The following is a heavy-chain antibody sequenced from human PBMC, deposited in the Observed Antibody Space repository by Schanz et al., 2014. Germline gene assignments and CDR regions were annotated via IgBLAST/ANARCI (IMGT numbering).Heavy chain of an antibody. V-gene: IGHV1-46*03. CDR1: GYIFGSHG. CDR2: INPSGGST. Sequence: QVQLVQSGAEVKQPGASVKVSCKASGYIFGSHGMTWVRQAPGQGLEWMGLINPSGGSTSYAQKFQGRVTMTRDTSTSTVYMELSSLRSEDTAVYYCARDGEAAAGCDYWGQGTLVTVSS. CDR3: ARDGEAAAGCDY. J-gene: IGHJ4*02. D-gene: IGHD6-13*01.